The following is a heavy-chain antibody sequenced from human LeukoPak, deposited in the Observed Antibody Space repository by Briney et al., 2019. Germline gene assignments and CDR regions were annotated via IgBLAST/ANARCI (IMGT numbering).Heavy chain of an antibody. CDR3: ATTDLGSCSSSRCPDDAFDI. V-gene: IGHV4-39*01. Sequence: SETLSLTCTVSGGSISSSRYYWAWIRQPPGKGLEWIGNSYYAGGAHYNPSLKSRAFISLDTSKKEISLRLTSVTAADTARYYCATTDLGSCSSSRCPDDAFDIWGRGTMVAVSS. D-gene: IGHD2-2*01. CDR2: SYYAGGA. CDR1: GGSISSSRYY. J-gene: IGHJ3*02.